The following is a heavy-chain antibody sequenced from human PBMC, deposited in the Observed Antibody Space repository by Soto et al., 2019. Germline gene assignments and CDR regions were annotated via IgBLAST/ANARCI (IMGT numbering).Heavy chain of an antibody. D-gene: IGHD3-3*01. J-gene: IGHJ6*02. CDR2: IYYSGST. V-gene: IGHV4-39*01. CDR1: GGSISSSSYY. CDR3: ASPFNYDFWSGYSSYGIDA. Sequence: PSETLSLTCTVSGGSISSSSYYWGWIRQPPGKGLEWIGSIYYSGSTYYNPSLKSRVTISVDTSKNQFSLKLSSVTGADTAVYYCASPFNYDFWSGYSSYGIDAWGQGTAVTVSS.